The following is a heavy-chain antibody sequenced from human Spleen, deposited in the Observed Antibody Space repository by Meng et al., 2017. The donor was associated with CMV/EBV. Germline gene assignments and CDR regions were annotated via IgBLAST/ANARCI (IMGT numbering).Heavy chain of an antibody. V-gene: IGHV3-30*02. Sequence: GESLKISCAASGFTFSDYYMTWIRQAPGKGLEWVAFIRYDGSRRYHADSVEGRFTISRDNSKNTLYLQLSSLRAEDTAVYYCVKVYYQHYFDFWGQGTLVTVSS. D-gene: IGHD2-8*01. J-gene: IGHJ4*02. CDR3: VKVYYQHYFDF. CDR2: IRYDGSRR. CDR1: GFTFSDYY.